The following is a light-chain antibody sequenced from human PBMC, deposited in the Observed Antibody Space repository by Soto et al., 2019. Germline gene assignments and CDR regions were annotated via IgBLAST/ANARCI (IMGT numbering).Light chain of an antibody. J-gene: IGLJ1*01. Sequence: QSELKRPAYVAGSSVHSITISYTATSSYVGGYNSVSWYQHHPGKAPKLMIYEVSNRPSGVSNRFSGSKSGNTASLTISGLQAEDEADYYCRSYTTSTSLYVLGTVTKVTV. CDR2: EVS. CDR1: SSYVGGYNS. CDR3: RSYTTSTSLYV. V-gene: IGLV2-14*01.